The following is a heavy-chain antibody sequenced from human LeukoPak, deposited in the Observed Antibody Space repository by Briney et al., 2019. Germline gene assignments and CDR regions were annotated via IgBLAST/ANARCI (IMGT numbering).Heavy chain of an antibody. CDR2: ISYDGSNK. V-gene: IGHV3-30*04. CDR1: GFTFSSYA. D-gene: IGHD6-13*01. J-gene: IGHJ4*02. CDR3: ARAHSSSWHYFDY. Sequence: GGSLRLSCAASGFTFSSYAVHWVRQAPGKGLEWVAVISYDGSNKYYADSVKGRFTISRDNSKNTLYLQMNSLRAEDTAVYYCARAHSSSWHYFDYWGQGTLVTVSS.